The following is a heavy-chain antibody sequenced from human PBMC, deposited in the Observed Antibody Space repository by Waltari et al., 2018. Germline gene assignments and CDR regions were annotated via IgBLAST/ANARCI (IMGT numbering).Heavy chain of an antibody. CDR1: GGTFSSYA. J-gene: IGHJ3*02. D-gene: IGHD2-15*01. Sequence: QVQLVQSGAEVKKPGSSVKVSCKASGGTFSSYAISWVRQAPGQGLEWMGGNIPLLGTATYAKKFQGRVTITADESTSTAYMELSSLRSEDTAVYYCANLVEYCSGGSCYSDAFDIWGQGTMVTVSS. CDR2: NIPLLGTA. V-gene: IGHV1-69*13. CDR3: ANLVEYCSGGSCYSDAFDI.